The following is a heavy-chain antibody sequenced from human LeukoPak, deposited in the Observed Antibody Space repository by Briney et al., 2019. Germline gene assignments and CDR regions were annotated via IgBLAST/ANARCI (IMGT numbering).Heavy chain of an antibody. J-gene: IGHJ4*02. Sequence: GESLKVSCQGSEYSFTSYWIGWVRQMPGKGLEWMGIIFPGDSDTRYSPSFQGQVTISADKSISTAYLQWSSLKASDTAMYYCARRRGYYDSSGYYAFDYWGQGTLVTVSS. V-gene: IGHV5-51*01. CDR2: IFPGDSDT. D-gene: IGHD3-22*01. CDR3: ARRRGYYDSSGYYAFDY. CDR1: EYSFTSYW.